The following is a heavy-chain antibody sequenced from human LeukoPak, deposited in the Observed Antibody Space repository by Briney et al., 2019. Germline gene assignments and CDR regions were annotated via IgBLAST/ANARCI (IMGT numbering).Heavy chain of an antibody. V-gene: IGHV3-74*03. Sequence: GRSLSLSCAASGFAFSVSWMHWVRQAPGKGLVWVSVIKSDGGTAYADSVKGRFTISRDNAKNTVYLQMNSLRDEDTAVYYCAKDYFGSLEYWGQGTLVTVSS. D-gene: IGHD2/OR15-2a*01. J-gene: IGHJ4*02. CDR2: IKSDGGT. CDR1: GFAFSVSW. CDR3: AKDYFGSLEY.